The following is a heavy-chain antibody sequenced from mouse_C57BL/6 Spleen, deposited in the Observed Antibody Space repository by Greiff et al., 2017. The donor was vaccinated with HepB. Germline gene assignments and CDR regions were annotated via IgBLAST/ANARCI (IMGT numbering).Heavy chain of an antibody. CDR3: ARGAAQFDY. Sequence: QVQLKQPGAELVKPGASVKLSCKASGYTFTSYWMHWVKQRPGQGLEWIGMIHPNSGSTNYNEKFKSKATLTVDKSSSTAYMQLSSLTSEDSAVYYCARGAAQFDYWGQGTTLTVSS. V-gene: IGHV1-64*01. J-gene: IGHJ2*01. D-gene: IGHD3-2*02. CDR2: IHPNSGST. CDR1: GYTFTSYW.